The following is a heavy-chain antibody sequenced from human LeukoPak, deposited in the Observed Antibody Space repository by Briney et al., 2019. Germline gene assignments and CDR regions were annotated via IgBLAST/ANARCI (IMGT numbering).Heavy chain of an antibody. Sequence: SQTLSLTCAISGGSVSSNSSACNWIRQSPSRGLEWLGRTYYRSKWYNDYAVSVKSRITINPDTSKNQFSLQLNSVTPEDTAVYYCARLRYGAFDIWGQGTMVTVSS. J-gene: IGHJ3*02. CDR2: TYYRSKWYN. CDR3: ARLRYGAFDI. D-gene: IGHD3-9*01. V-gene: IGHV6-1*01. CDR1: GGSVSSNSSA.